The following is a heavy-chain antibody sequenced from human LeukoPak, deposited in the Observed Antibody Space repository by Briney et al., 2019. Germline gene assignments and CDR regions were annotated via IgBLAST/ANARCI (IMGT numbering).Heavy chain of an antibody. Sequence: GASVKVSCEASGFSFTDYEVNWVRQAAGQGLEWMGWMNPNSGNTGYAQRLLGRVTMTRDTSKSTAYMELSSLRSEDTAVYYCGRDLGRGGGRYFDLWGRGTLVTVSS. CDR3: GRDLGRGGGRYFDL. V-gene: IGHV1-8*02. CDR1: GFSFTDYE. D-gene: IGHD3-16*01. CDR2: MNPNSGNT. J-gene: IGHJ2*01.